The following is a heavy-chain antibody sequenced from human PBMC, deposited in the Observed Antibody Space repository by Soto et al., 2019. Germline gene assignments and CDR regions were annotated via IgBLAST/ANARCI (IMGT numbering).Heavy chain of an antibody. D-gene: IGHD2-2*01. CDR3: ATAPAAPGDYYYYYMDV. V-gene: IGHV3-23*01. CDR2: ISGSGDST. J-gene: IGHJ6*03. CDR1: GFTFSNYA. Sequence: GGSLRLSCAGSGFTFSNYAMSWVRQAPGKGLEWVSAISGSGDSTDYADSVKGRFTISRDNSKNTLYLQMNSLRAEDTAVYYCATAPAAPGDYYYYYMDVWGKGTTVTVSS.